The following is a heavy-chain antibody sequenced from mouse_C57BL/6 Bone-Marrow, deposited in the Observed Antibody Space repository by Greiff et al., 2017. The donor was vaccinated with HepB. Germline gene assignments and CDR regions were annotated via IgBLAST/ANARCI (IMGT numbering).Heavy chain of an antibody. D-gene: IGHD1-1*02. CDR3: ARHGVFDY. J-gene: IGHJ2*01. CDR1: GFTFSSYG. CDR2: ISSGGSYT. V-gene: IGHV5-6*01. Sequence: EVMLVESGGDLVKPGGSLKLSCAASGFTFSSYGMSWVRQTPDKRLEWVATISSGGSYTYYPDSVKGRFTISRDNAKNTLYLQMSSLKSEDTAMYYCARHGVFDYWGQGTTLTVSS.